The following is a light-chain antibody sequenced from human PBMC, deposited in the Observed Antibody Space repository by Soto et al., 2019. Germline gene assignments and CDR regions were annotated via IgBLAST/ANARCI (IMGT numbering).Light chain of an antibody. V-gene: IGLV2-18*01. J-gene: IGLJ1*01. CDR2: EVS. Sequence: QSALTQPPSVSGSPGQSVTIACTGTSSDVGSYNRVSWYQQSPGTAPKLMIYEVSTRPSGVPDRFPGSKSGNTASLTISGLQAEDEADYYCSLYTRSSTDVFGTGTKVTVL. CDR1: SSDVGSYNR. CDR3: SLYTRSSTDV.